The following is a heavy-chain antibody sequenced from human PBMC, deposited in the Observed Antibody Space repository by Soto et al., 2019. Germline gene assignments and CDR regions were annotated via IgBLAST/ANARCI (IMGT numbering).Heavy chain of an antibody. CDR1: GFTFSSYA. CDR2: ISGGGGYT. J-gene: IGHJ6*02. CDR3: ARDLRTLYGMDV. Sequence: GGSLRLSCAASGFTFSSYAMSWVRQAPGKGLEWVSVISGGGGYTYYADSVKGRFSISRDISKNTLYLQMNNLRAEDTAVYYCARDLRTLYGMDVWGQGTTVTVSS. V-gene: IGHV3-23*01.